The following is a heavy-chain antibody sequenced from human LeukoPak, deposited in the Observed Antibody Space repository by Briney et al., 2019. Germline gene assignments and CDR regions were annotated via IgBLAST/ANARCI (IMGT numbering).Heavy chain of an antibody. CDR2: YDSGKT. Sequence: YDSGKTNYNPSLLARVTISVDTSRNQFSLNLRSVTAADTAVYYCARHGETGTSSWGHFDYWGQGTLVTVSS. D-gene: IGHD6-13*01. V-gene: IGHV4-59*08. J-gene: IGHJ4*02. CDR3: ARHGETGTSSWGHFDY.